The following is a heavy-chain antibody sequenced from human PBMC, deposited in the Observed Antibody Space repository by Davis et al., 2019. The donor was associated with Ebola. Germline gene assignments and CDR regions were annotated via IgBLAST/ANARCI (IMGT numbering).Heavy chain of an antibody. CDR2: IYTNGIT. CDR3: ARDRHDSGAFGF. CDR1: GASISSSFFS. V-gene: IGHV4-61*09. Sequence: LRLSCNVSGASISSSFFSWTWVRQPAGKGLEWIGHIYTNGITKYNPSLERRVTISLDTSKNQFSLRLNSVTAADTAIYFCARDRHDSGAFGFWGQGTLVTVSS. J-gene: IGHJ4*02. D-gene: IGHD3-22*01.